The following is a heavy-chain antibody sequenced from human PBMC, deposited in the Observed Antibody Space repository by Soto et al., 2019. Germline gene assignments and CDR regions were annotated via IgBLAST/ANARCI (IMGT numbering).Heavy chain of an antibody. J-gene: IGHJ3*02. Sequence: EVQLVESGGGLVQPGESLRLSCAASGFTFSDYWMTWVRQAPGKGLEWVANIKKDESKKSYLDSVRGRFTISRDNARNSLYLQMDSLRAEDTALYYCARDVSPGSGPYFLEAFDMWGQGKMVTVSS. CDR3: ARDVSPGSGPYFLEAFDM. CDR2: IKKDESKK. V-gene: IGHV3-7*05. D-gene: IGHD6-25*01. CDR1: GFTFSDYW.